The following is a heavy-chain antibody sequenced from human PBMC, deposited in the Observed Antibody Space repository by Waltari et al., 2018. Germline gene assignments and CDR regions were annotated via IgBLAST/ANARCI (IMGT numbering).Heavy chain of an antibody. CDR1: GVSISSTSYY. V-gene: IGHV4-39*01. J-gene: IGHJ4*02. CDR3: AGWLGYQLPPKH. D-gene: IGHD2-2*01. CDR2: IYYSGST. Sequence: QLQLQESGPGLVKPAETLSLTCNVSGVSISSTSYYWGWIRQPPGKGLEWIGKIYYSGSTYYNPSLKSRLTISVDASKNQLSLRLSSVTAADTAVYYCAGWLGYQLPPKHWGQGALVTVSS.